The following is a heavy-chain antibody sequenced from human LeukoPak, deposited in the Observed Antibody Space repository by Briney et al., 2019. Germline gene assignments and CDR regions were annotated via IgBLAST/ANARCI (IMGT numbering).Heavy chain of an antibody. CDR3: ARSTATQYDFWSGYSYFDY. Sequence: GASVKVSCKASGYTFTGYYMHWVRQAPGQGLEWMGWINPNSGGTNYAQKFQGRVTMTRDTSISTAYMELSRLRSDDTAVYYCARSTATQYDFWSGYSYFDYWGQGTLVTVPS. CDR1: GYTFTGYY. D-gene: IGHD3-3*01. CDR2: INPNSGGT. J-gene: IGHJ4*02. V-gene: IGHV1-2*02.